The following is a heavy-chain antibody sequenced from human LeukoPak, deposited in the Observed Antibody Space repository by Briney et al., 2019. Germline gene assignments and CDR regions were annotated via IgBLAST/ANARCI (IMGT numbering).Heavy chain of an antibody. J-gene: IGHJ5*02. CDR2: IFYSGRT. V-gene: IGHV4-59*01. Sequence: SETLSLTCTVSGGSISSYYWNWIRQPPGKGLEWIGYIFYSGRTSYNPSLKSRVTLSVDTSKNWFSLRLTSVTAADTAVYYCARGRAGVGYFRSYNWFDPWGQGTLVTVSS. CDR1: GGSISSYY. D-gene: IGHD3-22*01. CDR3: ARGRAGVGYFRSYNWFDP.